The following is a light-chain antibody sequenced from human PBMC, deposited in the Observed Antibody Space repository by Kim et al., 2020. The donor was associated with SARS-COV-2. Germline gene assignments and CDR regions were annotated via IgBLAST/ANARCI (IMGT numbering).Light chain of an antibody. CDR1: QRVTRTY. CDR3: QQYSTSPHT. J-gene: IGKJ1*01. V-gene: IGKV3-20*01. Sequence: CRGKRATLAARAIQRVTRTYVSWYQQQPGQAPRLLIYGASNRATGIPDRFSGSGSGTDFTLTIRRLETEDFAVYYCQQYSTSPHTFGQGTKVDIK. CDR2: GAS.